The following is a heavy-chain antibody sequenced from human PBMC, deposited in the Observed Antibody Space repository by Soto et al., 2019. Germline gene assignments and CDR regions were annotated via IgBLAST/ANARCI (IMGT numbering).Heavy chain of an antibody. CDR3: ARGGGVSFGDYMAV. V-gene: IGHV3-33*01. Sequence: QVQLVESGGGVVQPGRSLRLSCAASGFTSSSYGMHWVRQAPGKGLEWVAVIWYDGSNKYYADSVKGRFTISRDNSKNPLYLQVNSLRAEDTAVYYSARGGGVSFGDYMAVWGKGTTVTVSS. CDR2: IWYDGSNK. CDR1: GFTSSSYG. J-gene: IGHJ6*03. D-gene: IGHD3-16*01.